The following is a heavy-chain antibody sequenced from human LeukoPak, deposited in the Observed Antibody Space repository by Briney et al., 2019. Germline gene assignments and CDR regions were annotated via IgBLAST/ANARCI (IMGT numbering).Heavy chain of an antibody. CDR2: IYYSGST. D-gene: IGHD6-13*01. V-gene: IGHV4-30-4*08. J-gene: IGHJ4*02. Sequence: LSLTCTVSGGSISSGDYYWSWIRQPPGKGVEWIGYIYYSGSTYYNPSLKSRVTISVDTSKNQFSLKLSSVTAADTAVYYCARGASSWYYFDYWGQGTLVTVSS. CDR1: GGSISSGDYY. CDR3: ARGASSWYYFDY.